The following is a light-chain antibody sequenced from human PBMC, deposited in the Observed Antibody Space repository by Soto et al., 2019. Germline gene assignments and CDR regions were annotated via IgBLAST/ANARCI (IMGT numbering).Light chain of an antibody. Sequence: DIQMTQSPSTLSASVGDRVTITCRASQSINTWLAWYQQKPGKAPKLLIYRASSLESGVPSRFSGSGSGTEFTLTISSLQPDDFSTYYCQHYNTYSGTFGPGTTVDIK. J-gene: IGKJ3*01. CDR2: RAS. CDR3: QHYNTYSGT. V-gene: IGKV1-5*03. CDR1: QSINTW.